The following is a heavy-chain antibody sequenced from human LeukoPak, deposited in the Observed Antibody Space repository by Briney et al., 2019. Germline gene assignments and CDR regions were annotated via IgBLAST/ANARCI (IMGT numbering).Heavy chain of an antibody. CDR3: AKDDVRSSGWYGGADAFDI. CDR2: ISYDGRKK. Sequence: GGSLRLSCVASGFTFSSYAMHWVRQAPGKGLDWVAVISYDGRKKYYADSVKGRFSISRDNSKNTVFLQMNSLRAEDTAVYYCAKDDVRSSGWYGGADAFDIWGQGTMVTVSS. J-gene: IGHJ3*02. D-gene: IGHD6-19*01. V-gene: IGHV3-30*04. CDR1: GFTFSSYA.